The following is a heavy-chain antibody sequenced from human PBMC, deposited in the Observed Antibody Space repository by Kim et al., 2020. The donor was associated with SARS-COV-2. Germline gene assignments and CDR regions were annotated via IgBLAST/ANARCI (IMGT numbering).Heavy chain of an antibody. J-gene: IGHJ4*02. CDR2: IRSKRDGGIT. Sequence: GGSLRLSCVGSGFSFTYAWMSWVRQAPGKGLEWLGRIRSKRDGGITDYAAPVKGRFIISRDDSENTLFLQLNSLKNEDTAVYYCATGQGGYDFPDYWGQG. CDR3: ATGQGGYDFPDY. V-gene: IGHV3-15*01. D-gene: IGHD5-12*01. CDR1: GFSFTYAW.